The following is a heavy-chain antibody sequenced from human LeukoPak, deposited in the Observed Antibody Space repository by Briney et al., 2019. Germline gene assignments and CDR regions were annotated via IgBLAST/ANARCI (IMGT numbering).Heavy chain of an antibody. D-gene: IGHD3-22*01. V-gene: IGHV3-53*01. Sequence: PGGSLRLSCAASGFTVSSNYMSWVRQAPGKGLGWVSVIYSGGSTYYADSVKGRFTISRNNSKNTLYLQMNSLRAEDTAVYYCARDAYDSSGYYYVGYFQHWGQGTLVTVSS. CDR1: GFTVSSNY. CDR3: ARDAYDSSGYYYVGYFQH. J-gene: IGHJ1*01. CDR2: IYSGGST.